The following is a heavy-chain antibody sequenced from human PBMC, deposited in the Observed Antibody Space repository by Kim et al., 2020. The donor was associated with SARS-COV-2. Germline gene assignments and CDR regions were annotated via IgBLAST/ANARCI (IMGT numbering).Heavy chain of an antibody. Sequence: GGSLRLSCEASGFTFSHSPMHWVRQAPGKGLEWVAVISYEVTNKYYGDSVKGRFTISRDNSKNTLYLQLNSLRAEDTAVYYCARDMGYCSGGSCYWGDTAMDVWGQGTTVTVSS. J-gene: IGHJ6*02. V-gene: IGHV3-30*04. CDR3: ARDMGYCSGGSCYWGDTAMDV. D-gene: IGHD2-15*01. CDR2: ISYEVTNK. CDR1: GFTFSHSP.